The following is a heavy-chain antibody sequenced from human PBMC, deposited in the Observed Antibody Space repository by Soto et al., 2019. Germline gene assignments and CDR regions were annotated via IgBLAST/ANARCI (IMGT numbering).Heavy chain of an antibody. CDR1: ELIFNDYP. CDR2: ISGSGGST. Sequence: GIPLLLSCAASELIFNDYPMQWVRQVLGKGLEWVSGISGSGGSTYYADSVKGRFTISRGNSNNTLYLQMSSLRAEDTAVYYCAKDRKSGSGWYWDYWGQGTLVTVSS. V-gene: IGHV3-23*01. D-gene: IGHD6-19*01. J-gene: IGHJ4*02. CDR3: AKDRKSGSGWYWDY.